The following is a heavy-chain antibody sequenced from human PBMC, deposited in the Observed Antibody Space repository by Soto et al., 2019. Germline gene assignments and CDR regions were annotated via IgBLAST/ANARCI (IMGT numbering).Heavy chain of an antibody. V-gene: IGHV4-61*01. CDR3: ARCIRGDAFDI. Sequence: QVQLQESGPGLVKPSETLSLTCTVSGGSVSSGSYYWSWIRQPPGKGLEWIGYIYYSGSTNYNPPLKSRVTISVDTSKNQFSLKLSSVTAADTAVYYCARCIRGDAFDIWGQGTMVTVSS. CDR1: GGSVSSGSYY. J-gene: IGHJ3*02. D-gene: IGHD2-8*01. CDR2: IYYSGST.